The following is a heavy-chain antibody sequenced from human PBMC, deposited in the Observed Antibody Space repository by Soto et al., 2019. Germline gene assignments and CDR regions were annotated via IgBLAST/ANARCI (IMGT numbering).Heavy chain of an antibody. J-gene: IGHJ4*02. CDR3: ARELERVFDY. V-gene: IGHV3-30*04. CDR1: GFTFSSYA. D-gene: IGHD1-1*01. Sequence: PGESLKISCAASGFTFSSYAMHWVRQAPGKGLEWVAVIAYDGRNKYYADSVKGRFTISRDNSKNTLYLQMNSLRIEDTAVYYCARELERVFDYWGQGTLVTVSS. CDR2: IAYDGRNK.